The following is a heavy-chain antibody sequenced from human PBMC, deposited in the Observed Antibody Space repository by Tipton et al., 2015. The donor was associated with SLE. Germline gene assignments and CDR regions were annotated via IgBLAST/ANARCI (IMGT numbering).Heavy chain of an antibody. J-gene: IGHJ4*02. D-gene: IGHD2-21*01. CDR2: IYYSGHT. CDR3: ARDSKCGGECYDS. CDR1: GVSISPNY. Sequence: TLSLTCTVSGVSISPNYWSWIRQPPGKGLEWIGYIYYSGHTHFNPSLKSRVTISLDTSKTQFSLKLSSVTAADTAVYYCARDSKCGGECYDSWGQGTLVTVSS. V-gene: IGHV4-59*01.